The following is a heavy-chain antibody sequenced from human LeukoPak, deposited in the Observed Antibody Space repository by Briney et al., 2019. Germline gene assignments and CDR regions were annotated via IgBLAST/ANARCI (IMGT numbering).Heavy chain of an antibody. CDR2: ISWNSGSI. J-gene: IGHJ4*02. Sequence: GGSLRLSCAASGFTLEDYAMHWVRQAPGKGLEWVSGISWNSGSICYADSVKGRFTISRDNAKNTLYLQMNGLRGEDRALYYCARAYGASSYSLCDYWGQGTLVSVSS. V-gene: IGHV3-9*01. CDR1: GFTLEDYA. CDR3: ARAYGASSYSLCDY. D-gene: IGHD3-10*01.